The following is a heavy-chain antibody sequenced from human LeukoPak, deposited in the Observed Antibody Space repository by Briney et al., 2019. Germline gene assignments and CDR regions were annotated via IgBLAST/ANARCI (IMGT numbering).Heavy chain of an antibody. CDR1: GGTFSSYA. V-gene: IGHV1-69*05. J-gene: IGHJ4*02. Sequence: GASVKVSCKASGGTFSSYAISWVRQAPGQGLEWMGGIIPIFGTANYAQKFQGRVTITTDESTSTAYMELSSLRSEGTAVYYCARESRGNYYGSGSYFPSHFDYWGQGTLVTVSS. CDR2: IIPIFGTA. D-gene: IGHD3-10*01. CDR3: ARESRGNYYGSGSYFPSHFDY.